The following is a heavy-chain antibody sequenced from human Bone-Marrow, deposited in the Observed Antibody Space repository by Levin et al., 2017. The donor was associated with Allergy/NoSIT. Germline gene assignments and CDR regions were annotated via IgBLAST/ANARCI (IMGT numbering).Heavy chain of an antibody. Sequence: SCAASEFSFNMFWMSWVRQVPGKGPEWVATIKQDGSEKYYVDSVNGRFTISRDNAKKSLYLQMNSLRVDDTAVYYCTTCDRGYGLFDYWGPGALVTVSS. CDR1: EFSFNMFW. V-gene: IGHV3-7*01. D-gene: IGHD5-18*01. J-gene: IGHJ4*02. CDR2: IKQDGSEK. CDR3: TTCDRGYGLFDY.